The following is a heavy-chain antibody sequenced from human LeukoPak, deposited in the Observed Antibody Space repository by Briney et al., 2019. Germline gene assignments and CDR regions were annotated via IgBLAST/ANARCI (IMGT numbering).Heavy chain of an antibody. D-gene: IGHD6-13*01. Sequence: SETLSLTCTVSRGSISNFYWNWIRQPPGRGLEWIGYIYYTESTSYNPSLKSRVTISVDTSKNQFSLKLSSVTAADTAVYYCARAGSVAAAGNDFDYWGQGTLVTVSS. CDR2: IYYTEST. CDR3: ARAGSVAAAGNDFDY. V-gene: IGHV4-59*12. J-gene: IGHJ4*02. CDR1: RGSISNFY.